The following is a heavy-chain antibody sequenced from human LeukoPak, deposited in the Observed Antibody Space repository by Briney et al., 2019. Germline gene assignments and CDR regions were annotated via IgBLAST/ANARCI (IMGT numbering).Heavy chain of an antibody. Sequence: GGSLRLSCAASGFTFSDYAMHWVRQAPGKGLEWVAVISKDGSDKYYPGSVRGRFTISRDNSKNTLYLQMNSLRAEDTAVYYCARDRDGYSGTFDYWGQGTLVTVSS. V-gene: IGHV3-30-3*01. D-gene: IGHD5-24*01. CDR1: GFTFSDYA. J-gene: IGHJ4*02. CDR3: ARDRDGYSGTFDY. CDR2: ISKDGSDK.